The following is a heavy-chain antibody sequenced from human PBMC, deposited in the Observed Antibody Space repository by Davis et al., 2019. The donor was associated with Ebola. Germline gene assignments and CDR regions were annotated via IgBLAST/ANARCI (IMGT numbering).Heavy chain of an antibody. CDR1: GYTFTDYY. CDR2: INPNSGGP. Sequence: ASVKVSCKASGYTFTDYYIHWVRQAPGQGLEWMGWINPNSGGPNYARKFQGRVTMTRDTSISTTYMEISSLRSDDTAVYFCAREGWELLRGWFDPWGQGTLVTVSS. J-gene: IGHJ5*02. V-gene: IGHV1-2*02. CDR3: AREGWELLRGWFDP. D-gene: IGHD1-26*01.